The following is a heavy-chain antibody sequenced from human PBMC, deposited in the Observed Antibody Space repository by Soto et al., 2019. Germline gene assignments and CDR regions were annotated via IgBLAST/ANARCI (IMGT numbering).Heavy chain of an antibody. CDR2: ISGSGGST. D-gene: IGHD6-19*01. Sequence: PGGSLRLSCVASGFTFSSYAMSWVRQAPGKGLEWVSVISGSGGSTYYADSVKGRFTISRDNSKNTLYLQMNSLRAEDTAVYYCSRRSSGRYFDYWGQGTLVTVSS. J-gene: IGHJ4*02. V-gene: IGHV3-23*01. CDR1: GFTFSSYA. CDR3: SRRSSGRYFDY.